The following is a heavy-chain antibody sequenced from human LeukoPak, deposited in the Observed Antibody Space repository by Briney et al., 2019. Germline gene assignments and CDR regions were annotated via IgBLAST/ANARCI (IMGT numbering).Heavy chain of an antibody. J-gene: IGHJ6*02. CDR2: IYPGASYT. D-gene: IGHD4-17*01. V-gene: IGHV5-51*01. CDR1: GYSFTTYW. CDR3: ARPMTTVSHYYYYGMDV. Sequence: GESLKISCKGSGYSFTTYWIGWVRQMPGKGLEWMGIIYPGASYTRYSPSFQGQVTIPADKSISTAYLQWSSLKASDTAMYYCARPMTTVSHYYYYGMDVWGQGTTVTVSS.